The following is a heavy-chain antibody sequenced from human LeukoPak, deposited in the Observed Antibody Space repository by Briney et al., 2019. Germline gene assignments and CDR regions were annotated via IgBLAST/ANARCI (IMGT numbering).Heavy chain of an antibody. CDR3: AKPIVGATRAQDY. D-gene: IGHD1-26*01. V-gene: IGHV3-23*01. Sequence: GESLRLSCAASGFTFSSYAMSWVRQAPGKGLEWVSAISGSGGSTYYADSVKGRFTISRDTSKNTLYLQMNSLRAEDTAVYYCAKPIVGATRAQDYWGQGTLVTVSS. CDR2: ISGSGGST. J-gene: IGHJ4*02. CDR1: GFTFSSYA.